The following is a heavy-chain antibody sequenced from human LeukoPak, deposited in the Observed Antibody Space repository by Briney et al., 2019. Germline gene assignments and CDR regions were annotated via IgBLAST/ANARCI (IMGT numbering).Heavy chain of an antibody. D-gene: IGHD3-22*01. CDR1: GFTFSTYA. CDR3: AKDGYDYDSSYSYFDY. Sequence: GGSLRLSCAASGFTFSTYAMRWVRQAPGKGLEWVSTISVSGLTTYHADSVKGRFTISRDNSKSTLYLQMNTLRAEDTAVYYCAKDGYDYDSSYSYFDYWGQGTLVTVSS. J-gene: IGHJ4*02. V-gene: IGHV3-23*01. CDR2: ISVSGLTT.